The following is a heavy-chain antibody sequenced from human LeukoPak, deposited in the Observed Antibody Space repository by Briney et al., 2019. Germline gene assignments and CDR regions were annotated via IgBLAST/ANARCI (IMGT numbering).Heavy chain of an antibody. V-gene: IGHV3-30*02. CDR2: IRYDGTNK. CDR3: AKVGELWFGAYFDY. D-gene: IGHD3-10*01. Sequence: PGGSLRLSCATSGFTFSSYGMHWVRQAPGKGLEWVAFIRYDGTNKYYADSVKGRFTISRDNSKNTLYLQMNSLRAEDTAVYYCAKVGELWFGAYFDYWGQGTLVTVSS. CDR1: GFTFSSYG. J-gene: IGHJ4*02.